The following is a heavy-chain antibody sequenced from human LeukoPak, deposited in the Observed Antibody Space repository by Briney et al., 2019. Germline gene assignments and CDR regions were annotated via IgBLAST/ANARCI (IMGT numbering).Heavy chain of an antibody. J-gene: IGHJ4*02. V-gene: IGHV3-30*02. D-gene: IGHD1-26*01. CDR1: GFTFSNFG. Sequence: GGSLRLSCAASGFTFSNFGMHWVRRAPGKGLEWVAFIRFDGSNKYYRDSVKGRFTISRDNSKNTLYLQLDYLRTEDTAVYYCAKEPKEWELPDYWGQGTLVTVSS. CDR3: AKEPKEWELPDY. CDR2: IRFDGSNK.